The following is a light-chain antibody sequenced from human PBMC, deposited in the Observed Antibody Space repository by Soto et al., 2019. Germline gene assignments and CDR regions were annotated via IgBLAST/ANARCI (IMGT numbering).Light chain of an antibody. CDR3: QQRSNWPPV. Sequence: EIVLTQSPATLSLSPGERATLSCRASQSVSSYLAWYQQKPGQAPRLLIYDASNRATGIPARFSGSGSGTDFTLTISSLEPEDFAVYYCQQRSNWPPVFGGRAKVDI. CDR1: QSVSSY. CDR2: DAS. J-gene: IGKJ4*01. V-gene: IGKV3-11*01.